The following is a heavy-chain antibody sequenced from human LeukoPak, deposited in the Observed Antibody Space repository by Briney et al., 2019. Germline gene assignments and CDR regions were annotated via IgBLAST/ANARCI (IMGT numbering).Heavy chain of an antibody. D-gene: IGHD3-3*01. CDR1: EFTFSSYA. J-gene: IGHJ4*02. CDR3: ANLQGWSGYSFTDY. Sequence: PGGSLRLSCAASEFTFSSYAMSWVRQAPGKGLEWVSAISGSGGSTYYADSVKGRFTISRDNSKNTLYLQMNSLRAEDTAVYYCANLQGWSGYSFTDYWGQGTLVTVSS. CDR2: ISGSGGST. V-gene: IGHV3-23*01.